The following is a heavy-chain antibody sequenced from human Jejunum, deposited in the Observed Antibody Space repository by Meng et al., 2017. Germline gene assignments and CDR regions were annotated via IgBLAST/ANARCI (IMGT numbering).Heavy chain of an antibody. J-gene: IGHJ4*02. CDR2: LNIDGSTT. Sequence: GGSLRLSCAASGFTFNIHWMYWVRQAPGKGLVWISNLNIDGSTTRYADSVKGRFTISRDNAKNTVYLQMNSLGVEDTAIYYCERDLQDGSGIFDNWGQGTLVTVSS. D-gene: IGHD3-10*01. CDR1: GFTFNIHW. CDR3: ERDLQDGSGIFDN. V-gene: IGHV3-74*01.